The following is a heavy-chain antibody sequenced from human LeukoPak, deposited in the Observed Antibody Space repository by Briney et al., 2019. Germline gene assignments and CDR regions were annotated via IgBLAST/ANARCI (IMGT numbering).Heavy chain of an antibody. D-gene: IGHD2-21*01. V-gene: IGHV1-8*01. J-gene: IGHJ4*02. CDR2: MNPNSGNT. CDR3: ARGRGLVDGLPMGGTKLFFAY. Sequence: ASVKVSCKASGYTFSSYDINWVRQGTGQGLEWMGWMNPNSGNTGYAQKFQGRLTMTRDTSTNTAYMELSGLRSEDTALYYCARGRGLVDGLPMGGTKLFFAYWGQGTLVTVSP. CDR1: GYTFSSYD.